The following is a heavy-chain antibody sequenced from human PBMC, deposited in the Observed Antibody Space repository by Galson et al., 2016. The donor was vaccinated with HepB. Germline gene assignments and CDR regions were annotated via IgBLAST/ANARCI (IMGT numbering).Heavy chain of an antibody. J-gene: IGHJ3*02. CDR3: ARRSSDAFDI. Sequence: QSGAEVKKPGESLKISCEGSGYSFTSYWIGWVRQMPGKGLEWMGTIYPGDSDTRYSPSSQGQVTISADKSISAAYLQWNSLKAPDTAIYYCARRSSDAFDIWGQGTMVTVSS. CDR1: GYSFTSYW. D-gene: IGHD3-10*01. V-gene: IGHV5-51*01. CDR2: IYPGDSDT.